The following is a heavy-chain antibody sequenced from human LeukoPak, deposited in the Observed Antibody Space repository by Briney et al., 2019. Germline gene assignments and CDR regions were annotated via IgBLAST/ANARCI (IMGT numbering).Heavy chain of an antibody. Sequence: SETLSLTCTVSGGSISSYYWSWIRQPPGKGLEWIGYIFYTGTTNYNFSLKSRLTISVDTSKNQFSLRLTSVTAADTAVYYCARGWGYFDYWGQGTLVTVSS. CDR1: GGSISSYY. CDR2: IFYTGTT. J-gene: IGHJ4*02. D-gene: IGHD6-19*01. V-gene: IGHV4-59*01. CDR3: ARGWGYFDY.